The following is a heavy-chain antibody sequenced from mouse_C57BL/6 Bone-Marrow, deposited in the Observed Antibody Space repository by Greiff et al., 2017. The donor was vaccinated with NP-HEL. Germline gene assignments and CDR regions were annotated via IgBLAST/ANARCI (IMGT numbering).Heavy chain of an antibody. CDR2: IYPGDGDT. Sequence: QVQLQQSGPELVKPGASVKISCKASGYAFSSSWMNWVKQRPGKGLEWIGRIYPGDGDTNYNGKFKGKATLTADKSSSTAYMQLSSLTSEDSAVYFCAISTGTNYFDYWGQGTTLTVSS. CDR3: AISTGTNYFDY. J-gene: IGHJ2*01. CDR1: GYAFSSSW. D-gene: IGHD4-1*02. V-gene: IGHV1-82*01.